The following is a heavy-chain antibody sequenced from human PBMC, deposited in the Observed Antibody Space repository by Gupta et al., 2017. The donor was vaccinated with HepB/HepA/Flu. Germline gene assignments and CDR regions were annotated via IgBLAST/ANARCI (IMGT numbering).Heavy chain of an antibody. Sequence: QVQLVQSGAEVKKPGASVKVSCKASGYTFTGYYMHWVRQAPGHGLEWMGWINPNSGGTNYAQKFQGRVTMTRDTSISTAYMELSRLRSDDTAVYYCARDGLGYCSRTSCYTGALDIWGQGTMVTVSS. J-gene: IGHJ3*02. D-gene: IGHD2-2*02. CDR3: ARDGLGYCSRTSCYTGALDI. V-gene: IGHV1-2*02. CDR2: INPNSGGT. CDR1: GYTFTGYY.